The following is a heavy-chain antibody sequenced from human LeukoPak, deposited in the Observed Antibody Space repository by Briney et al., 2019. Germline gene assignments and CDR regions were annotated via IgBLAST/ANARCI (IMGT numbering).Heavy chain of an antibody. CDR1: GDTFTTDY. J-gene: IGHJ5*02. V-gene: IGHV1-46*01. CDR2: SNPSGGST. Sequence: GASVKVSCKASGDTFTTDYIHWVRQGPGQGPEWMGVSNPSGGSTTNAQKFQGRVTMTRDTSISTAYKELSRLRSDDTAVYYCAREGGVRWFDPWGQGTLVTVSS. CDR3: AREGGVRWFDP. D-gene: IGHD3-16*01.